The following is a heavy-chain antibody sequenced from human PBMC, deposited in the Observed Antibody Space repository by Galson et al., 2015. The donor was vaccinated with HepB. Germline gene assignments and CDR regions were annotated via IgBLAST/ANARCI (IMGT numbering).Heavy chain of an antibody. J-gene: IGHJ3*02. Sequence: SETLSLTCTVSGGSISSYYWSWIRQPPGKGLEWIGYIYYSGSTNYNPSLKSRVTISVDTSKNQFSLKLSTVTAADTAVYYCARHSPESHYYYDSSGYSSHDAFHIWGQGTMVTVSS. D-gene: IGHD3-22*01. V-gene: IGHV4-59*08. CDR1: GGSISSYY. CDR2: IYYSGST. CDR3: ARHSPESHYYYDSSGYSSHDAFHI.